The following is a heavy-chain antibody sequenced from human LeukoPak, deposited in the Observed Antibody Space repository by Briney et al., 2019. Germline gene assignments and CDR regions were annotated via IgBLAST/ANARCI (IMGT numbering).Heavy chain of an antibody. V-gene: IGHV1-8*03. Sequence: ASVKVSCKASGYTFTSYDINWVRQATGQGLEWMGWMNPNSGNTGYAQKFQGRVTITRNTSISTAYMELSSLRSEDTAVYYCARVTTQEGGSSPNYWGQGTLVTVSS. D-gene: IGHD6-6*01. CDR1: GYTFTSYD. CDR2: MNPNSGNT. J-gene: IGHJ4*02. CDR3: ARVTTQEGGSSPNY.